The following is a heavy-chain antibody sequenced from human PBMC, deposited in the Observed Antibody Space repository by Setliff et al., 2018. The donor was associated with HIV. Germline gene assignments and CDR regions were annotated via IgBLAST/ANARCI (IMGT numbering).Heavy chain of an antibody. J-gene: IGHJ4*02. Sequence: GGSLRLSCAASGFTFSSYAMSWVRQAPGKGLQWVSSMSGSGANAYYADSVKGRLTISRDNSQNALYRHMNSLRAEDTAVYYCAKLQEGHVYSHYDSWGQGTLVTVSS. CDR3: AKLQEGHVYSHYDS. CDR2: MSGSGANA. V-gene: IGHV3-23*01. D-gene: IGHD2-21*01. CDR1: GFTFSSYA.